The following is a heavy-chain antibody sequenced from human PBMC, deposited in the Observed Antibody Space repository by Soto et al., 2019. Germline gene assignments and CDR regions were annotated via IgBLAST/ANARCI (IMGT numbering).Heavy chain of an antibody. D-gene: IGHD2-21*02. CDR3: ARDSEVTTMSRYYYYYGMDV. CDR2: ISSSSSTI. V-gene: IGHV3-48*02. Sequence: GGSLRLSCAASGFTFSSYSMNWVRQAPGKGLEWVSYISSSSSTIYYADSVKGRFTISRDNAKNSLYLQMNSLRDEDTAVYYCARDSEVTTMSRYYYYYGMDVWGQGTTVTVSS. CDR1: GFTFSSYS. J-gene: IGHJ6*02.